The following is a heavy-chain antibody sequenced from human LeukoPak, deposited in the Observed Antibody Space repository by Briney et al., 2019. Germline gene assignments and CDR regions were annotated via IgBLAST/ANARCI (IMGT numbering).Heavy chain of an antibody. CDR3: ARVWGGSTFDY. CDR1: GFPFSSYW. Sequence: GGSLRLSCAASGFPFSSYWMRWVRQAPGKGLVWVSRIKSDGSSTNYADSVKGRFTISRDNAKNTLYLQMNSLRAEDTAVYYCARVWGGSTFDYWGQGTLVTVSS. D-gene: IGHD3-16*01. V-gene: IGHV3-74*01. J-gene: IGHJ4*02. CDR2: IKSDGSST.